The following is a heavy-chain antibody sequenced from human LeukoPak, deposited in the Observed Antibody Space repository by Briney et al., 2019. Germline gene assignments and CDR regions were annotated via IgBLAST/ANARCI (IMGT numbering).Heavy chain of an antibody. Sequence: PGGALRLSCAATEFTFSSYGMHGAHQAPGKGLDGVAVIWNDGSHEYYADSVKGGFTSSRDNSRNTVYLQMSDLRGEDTAVYYCAKDATEYGEPHFDCWGQGSLVTVSS. CDR1: EFTFSSYG. V-gene: IGHV3-33*06. J-gene: IGHJ4*02. CDR3: AKDATEYGEPHFDC. D-gene: IGHD4-17*01. CDR2: IWNDGSHE.